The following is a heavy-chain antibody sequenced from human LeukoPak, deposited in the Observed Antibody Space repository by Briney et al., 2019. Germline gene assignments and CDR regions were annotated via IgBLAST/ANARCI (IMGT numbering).Heavy chain of an antibody. J-gene: IGHJ3*02. D-gene: IGHD3-10*01. Sequence: GGSLRLSCAASGFTFSSYAMHWVRQAPGKGLEWVANVKPDGTEKYYVDSVKGRFTISRDNAKNTLYLQMNSLRADDTAVYYCAREIGPGTGSGDAFDIWGQGTMVTVSS. CDR3: AREIGPGTGSGDAFDI. CDR1: GFTFSSYA. CDR2: VKPDGTEK. V-gene: IGHV3-7*01.